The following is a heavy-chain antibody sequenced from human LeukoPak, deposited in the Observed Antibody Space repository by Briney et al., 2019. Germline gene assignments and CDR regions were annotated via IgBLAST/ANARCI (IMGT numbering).Heavy chain of an antibody. V-gene: IGHV1-69*05. CDR3: ARSRGYWYYFDY. Sequence: EASVKVSCKASGYTFTSYGISWVRQAPGQGLEWMGGIIPIFGTANYAQKFQGRVTITTDESTSTAYMELSSLRSEDTAVYYCARSRGYWYYFDYWGQGTLVTVSS. J-gene: IGHJ4*02. D-gene: IGHD5-18*01. CDR1: GYTFTSYG. CDR2: IIPIFGTA.